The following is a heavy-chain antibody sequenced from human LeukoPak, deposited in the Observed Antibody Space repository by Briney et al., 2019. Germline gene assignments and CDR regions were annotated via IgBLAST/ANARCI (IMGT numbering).Heavy chain of an antibody. CDR3: AKDSAKKYDDY. CDR2: ISGSDGST. D-gene: IGHD2/OR15-2a*01. J-gene: IGHJ4*02. Sequence: PGGSLRLSCAASGFTFSSSAMSWVRLAPGKGLEWVSDISGSDGSTYYADSVKGRFTISRDNSKNTLFLQMNSLRAEDTAVYYCAKDSAKKYDDYWGQGTLVTVSS. V-gene: IGHV3-23*01. CDR1: GFTFSSSA.